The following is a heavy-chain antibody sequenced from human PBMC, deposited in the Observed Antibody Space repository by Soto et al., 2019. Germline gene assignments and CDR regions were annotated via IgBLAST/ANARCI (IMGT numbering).Heavy chain of an antibody. CDR2: ISYDGTNK. J-gene: IGHJ4*02. CDR3: ARDPKTSGGQHWAFNYFDS. D-gene: IGHD7-27*01. Sequence: GGSLRLSCAASGFSFSISPMHWVRQAAGKGPEWVALISYDGTNKFYADSVKGRFTISRDNSKSTLYLKVDSLRPEDAAVYYCARDPKTSGGQHWAFNYFDSWGQGTLVTVSS. V-gene: IGHV3-30-3*01. CDR1: GFSFSISP.